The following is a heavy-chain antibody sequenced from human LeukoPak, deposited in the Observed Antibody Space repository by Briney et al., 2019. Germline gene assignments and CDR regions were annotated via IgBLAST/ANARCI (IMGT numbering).Heavy chain of an antibody. CDR2: IYYSGST. Sequence: PSETLSLTCTVSGGSISSSSYYWGWIRQPPGKGQEWIGSIYYSGSTYYNPSLKSRVTISVDTSKNQFSLKLSSVTAADTAVYYCARRRSSSGWYGDWYFDLWGRGTLVTVSS. J-gene: IGHJ2*01. D-gene: IGHD6-19*01. CDR1: GGSISSSSYY. CDR3: ARRRSSSGWYGDWYFDL. V-gene: IGHV4-39*01.